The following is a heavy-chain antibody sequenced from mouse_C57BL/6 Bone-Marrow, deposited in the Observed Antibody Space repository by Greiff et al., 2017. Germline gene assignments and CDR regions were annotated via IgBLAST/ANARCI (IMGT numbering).Heavy chain of an antibody. Sequence: QVQLQQSGAELARPGASVKMSCKASGYTFTSYTMHWVKQRPGQGLEWIGYINPSSGYTKYNQKFKDKATLTEDKSSSTAYMQLSSLTSEDSAVYYFARLYYDYDGFAYWGQGTLVTVSA. J-gene: IGHJ3*01. CDR2: INPSSGYT. V-gene: IGHV1-4*01. CDR3: ARLYYDYDGFAY. CDR1: GYTFTSYT. D-gene: IGHD2-4*01.